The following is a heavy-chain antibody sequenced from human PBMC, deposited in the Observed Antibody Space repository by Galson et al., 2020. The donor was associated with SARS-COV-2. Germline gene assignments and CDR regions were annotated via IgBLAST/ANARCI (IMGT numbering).Heavy chain of an antibody. CDR1: GGSISSGGYY. CDR3: ARCKFWSGYDPYWYFDL. Sequence: SETLSLTCTVSGGSISSGGYYWSWIRQHPGKSLEWIGYIYYSGSTYYNPSLKSRVTISVDTSKNQFSLKLSSVTAADTAVYYCARCKFWSGYDPYWYFDLWGRGTLVTVSS. J-gene: IGHJ2*01. V-gene: IGHV4-31*03. CDR2: IYYSGST. D-gene: IGHD3-3*01.